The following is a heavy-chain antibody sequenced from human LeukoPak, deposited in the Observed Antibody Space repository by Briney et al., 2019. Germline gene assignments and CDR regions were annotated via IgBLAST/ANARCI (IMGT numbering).Heavy chain of an antibody. Sequence: GGSLRLSCAASGFTFSSYAMHWVRQAPGKGLEWVAVISYDGSNKYYADSVKGRFTISRDNAKNSLDLQMSILRAEDTAVYYCTRDYWDYGDYFSDYWGQGALVTVSS. J-gene: IGHJ4*02. CDR3: TRDYWDYGDYFSDY. CDR2: ISYDGSNK. D-gene: IGHD4-17*01. CDR1: GFTFSSYA. V-gene: IGHV3-30*04.